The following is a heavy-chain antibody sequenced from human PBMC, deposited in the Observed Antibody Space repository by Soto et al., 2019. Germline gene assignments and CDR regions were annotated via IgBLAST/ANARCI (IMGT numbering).Heavy chain of an antibody. CDR1: GGSISSSSYY. J-gene: IGHJ3*02. CDR3: ASTGDYVHDAFDI. Sequence: SETLSLTCTVSGGSISSSSYYWGWIRQPPGKGLEWIGSIYYSGSTYYNPSLKSRVTISVDTSKNQFSLKLSSVTAADTAVYYCASTGDYVHDAFDIWGQGTMVTVSS. D-gene: IGHD7-27*01. V-gene: IGHV4-39*01. CDR2: IYYSGST.